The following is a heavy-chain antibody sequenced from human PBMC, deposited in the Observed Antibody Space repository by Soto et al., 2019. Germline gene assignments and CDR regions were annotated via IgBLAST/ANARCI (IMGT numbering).Heavy chain of an antibody. CDR3: VKDALTTVAYYFDY. V-gene: IGHV3-9*01. CDR1: GFRFDDYG. CDR2: ISRDSRSI. D-gene: IGHD4-17*01. J-gene: IGHJ4*02. Sequence: GGSLSLSCESSGFRFDDYGMHWVRQAPGKGLEWIAGISRDSRSISYGASMKGRFTISRDNAKNSLYLQLNSLRADDTAFYYCVKDALTTVAYYFDYWGQGALVTVSS.